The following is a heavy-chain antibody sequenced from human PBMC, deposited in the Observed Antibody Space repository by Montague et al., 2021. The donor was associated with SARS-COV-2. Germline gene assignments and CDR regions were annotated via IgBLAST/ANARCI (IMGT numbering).Heavy chain of an antibody. D-gene: IGHD4-11*01. CDR3: ASDRGALQAADY. V-gene: IGHV3-21*01. J-gene: IGHJ4*02. CDR2: ISSSSSYI. Sequence: SLRLSCAASGFTFSSYSMNWVRQAPGKGLEWVSSISSSSSYIYYADSVKGRFTISRDNAKNSLYLQMNSLRAEDTAVYYCASDRGALQAADYWGQGTLVTVSS. CDR1: GFTFSSYS.